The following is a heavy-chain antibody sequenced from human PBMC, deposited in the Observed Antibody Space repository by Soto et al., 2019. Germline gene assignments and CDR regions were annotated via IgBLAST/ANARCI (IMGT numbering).Heavy chain of an antibody. J-gene: IGHJ5*02. CDR1: GYSFAGYW. V-gene: IGHV5-10-1*01. CDR2: IDPSDSQT. D-gene: IGHD1-1*01. CDR3: ARRVETTSFCFDP. Sequence: GESLKISCKGSGYSFAGYWITWVRQKPGKGLEWMGRIDPSDSQTYYSPSFRGHVTISATKSITTVFLQWSSLRASDTAMYYCARRVETTSFCFDPWGQGTLVTVSS.